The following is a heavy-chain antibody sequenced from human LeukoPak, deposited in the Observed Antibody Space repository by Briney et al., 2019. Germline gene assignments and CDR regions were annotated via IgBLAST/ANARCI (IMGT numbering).Heavy chain of an antibody. J-gene: IGHJ5*02. D-gene: IGHD2-21*02. CDR3: ARDYQHIVVVTAFNRFDP. V-gene: IGHV1-18*04. Sequence: ASVKVSCKASGYTFISYGISWVRQAPGQGLEWLGWISAYNGNTNYAQKLQGRLTMTTDTSTSTAYMELRSLRSDDTAVYYCARDYQHIVVVTAFNRFDPWGQGTLVTVSS. CDR2: ISAYNGNT. CDR1: GYTFISYG.